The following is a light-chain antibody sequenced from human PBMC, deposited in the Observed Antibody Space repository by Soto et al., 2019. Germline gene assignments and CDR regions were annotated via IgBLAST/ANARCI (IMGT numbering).Light chain of an antibody. Sequence: SYELTQPPSVSVSPGQTASITCSGDKLGDKYACWYQQKPCQSPVLVIYQDSKRPSGIPERFSGSNSGNTATLTISGTQAMDEADYYCQAWDSSLCVFGTGTKLTVL. CDR3: QAWDSSLCV. CDR2: QDS. J-gene: IGLJ1*01. V-gene: IGLV3-1*01. CDR1: KLGDKY.